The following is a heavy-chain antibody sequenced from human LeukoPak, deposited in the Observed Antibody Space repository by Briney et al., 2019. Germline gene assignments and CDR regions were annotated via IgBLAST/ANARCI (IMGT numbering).Heavy chain of an antibody. Sequence: PSETLSLTCTVSGGSINSYYWSWIRQPPGKGLEWIGYIYYSGSTNYNPSLKSRVTISVHTSKNQFSLKLSSVTAADTAVYYCARLTGYSSESWFDPWGQGTLVTVSS. J-gene: IGHJ5*02. CDR2: IYYSGST. CDR1: GGSINSYY. CDR3: ARLTGYSSESWFDP. V-gene: IGHV4-59*01. D-gene: IGHD3-9*01.